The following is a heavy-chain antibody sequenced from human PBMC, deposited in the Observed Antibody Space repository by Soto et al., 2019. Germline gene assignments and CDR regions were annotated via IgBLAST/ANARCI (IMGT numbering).Heavy chain of an antibody. CDR3: ARPGDYYDSSGYYWGWFDP. V-gene: IGHV4-34*01. J-gene: IGHJ5*02. Sequence: QVQLQQWGAGLLKPSETLSLTCAVYGGSFSGYYCSWIRQPPGKGLEWIGEINHSGSTNYNPSLKSRVTISVDTSKNQFSLKLSSVTAADTAVYYCARPGDYYDSSGYYWGWFDPWGQGTLVTVSS. CDR2: INHSGST. CDR1: GGSFSGYY. D-gene: IGHD3-22*01.